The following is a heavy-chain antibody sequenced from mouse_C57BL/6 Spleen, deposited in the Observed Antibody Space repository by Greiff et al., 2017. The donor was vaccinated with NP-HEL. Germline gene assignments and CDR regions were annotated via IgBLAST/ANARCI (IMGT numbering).Heavy chain of an antibody. CDR1: GFNIKNTY. CDR3: ARGFYYYGSSLDY. CDR2: LDPSNGNT. D-gene: IGHD1-1*01. J-gene: IGHJ2*01. V-gene: IGHV14-3*01. Sequence: VQLQQSVAELVRPGASVKLSCTASGFNIKNTYMHWVKQRPEQGLEWIGRLDPSNGNTKYAPKFQGQATITTDKSYKTAYLQLSSLTSEDTAIYYCARGFYYYGSSLDYWGQGTTLTVSS.